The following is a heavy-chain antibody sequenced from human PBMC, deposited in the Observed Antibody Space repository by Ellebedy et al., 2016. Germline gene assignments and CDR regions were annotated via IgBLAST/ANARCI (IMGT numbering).Heavy chain of an antibody. Sequence: GGSLRLXXVASGFIFGSYAMSWIRHLPGKGLQWVSTISGAGDGGKTTFYRDDVKGRFTISRDDSMNTLYLEMHSLRADDTAIYYCAKAPPWNDADFEAWGQGTPVTVSS. CDR3: AKAPPWNDADFEA. D-gene: IGHD1-1*01. V-gene: IGHV3-23*01. J-gene: IGHJ5*02. CDR2: ISGAGDGGKTT. CDR1: GFIFGSYA.